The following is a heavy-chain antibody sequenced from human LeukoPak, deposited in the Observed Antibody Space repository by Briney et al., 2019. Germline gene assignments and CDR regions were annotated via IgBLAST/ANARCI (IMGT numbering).Heavy chain of an antibody. V-gene: IGHV3-33*01. CDR1: GFTFSSYG. CDR3: ARDRLFGSGSPSH. Sequence: GRSLRLSCAASGFTFSSYGIHWVRQAPGKGLEWVAVIWYDGSDEYYADSVKGRFTISRDNSMNTLYLQMNSLRAEDTAVYYCARDRLFGSGSPSHWGQGTLVTVSS. CDR2: IWYDGSDE. J-gene: IGHJ4*02. D-gene: IGHD3-10*01.